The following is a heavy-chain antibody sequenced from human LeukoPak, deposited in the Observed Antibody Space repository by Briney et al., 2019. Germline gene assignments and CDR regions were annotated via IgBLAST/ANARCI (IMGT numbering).Heavy chain of an antibody. Sequence: SETLSLTCTVSGGSISSYYWSWIRQPPGKGLEWIGYIYYSGSTNYNPSLKSRVTISVETSKNQFSLKLSSVTAADTAVYYCARRKHYGSGRFHPAFDPWGQGTLVTVSS. D-gene: IGHD3-10*01. CDR3: ARRKHYGSGRFHPAFDP. V-gene: IGHV4-59*08. J-gene: IGHJ5*02. CDR1: GGSISSYY. CDR2: IYYSGST.